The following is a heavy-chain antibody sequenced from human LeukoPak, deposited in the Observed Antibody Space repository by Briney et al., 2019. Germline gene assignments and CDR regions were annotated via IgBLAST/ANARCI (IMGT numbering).Heavy chain of an antibody. J-gene: IGHJ4*02. CDR2: ISSSSSTI. CDR3: ARDQAGGGNYFDY. Sequence: GGSLRLSCVVSGFTFNSHSMNWVRQAPGKGLEWVSYISSSSSTIYYTDSVKGRFTISRDNSKNTLYSQMNSLRAEDTAVFYCARDQAGGGNYFDYWGQGTLVTVSS. CDR1: GFTFNSHS. D-gene: IGHD3-16*01. V-gene: IGHV3-48*01.